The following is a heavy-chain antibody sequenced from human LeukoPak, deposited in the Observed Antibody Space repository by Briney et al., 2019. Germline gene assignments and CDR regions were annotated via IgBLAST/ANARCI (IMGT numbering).Heavy chain of an antibody. Sequence: SQTLLLTCAISGDSVSSNSVTWNWIRQSPSRGLEWLGRTYYRSTWYNDYAVSVRGRITVNPDTSKNQFSLHLNSVTPEDTAVYYCARRLTQYDCFDPWGQGILVTVSS. V-gene: IGHV6-1*01. D-gene: IGHD2-2*01. CDR1: GDSVSSNSVT. CDR2: TYYRSTWYN. J-gene: IGHJ5*02. CDR3: ARRLTQYDCFDP.